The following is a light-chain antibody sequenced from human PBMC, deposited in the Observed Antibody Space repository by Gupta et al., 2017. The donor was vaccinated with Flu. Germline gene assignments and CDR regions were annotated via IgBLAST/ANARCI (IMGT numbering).Light chain of an antibody. CDR1: SSDVGGYNY. CDR3: SSYTSSSTLVV. V-gene: IGLV2-14*01. Sequence: QSVLTQPTPVSGAPGQSITISCTGTSSDVGGYNYVSWYQQHPGKAPKLMIYEVSNRPSGVSNRFSSSKSGNTASLTISGLQAEDEADYYCSSYTSSSTLVVFGGGTKLTVL. CDR2: EVS. J-gene: IGLJ2*01.